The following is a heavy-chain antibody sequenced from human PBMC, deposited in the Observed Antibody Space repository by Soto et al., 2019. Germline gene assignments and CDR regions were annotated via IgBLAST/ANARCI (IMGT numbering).Heavy chain of an antibody. D-gene: IGHD1-26*01. CDR1: GYNYINYG. CDR2: ISSYNGDT. Sequence: QVQLVQSGAEVKKPGASVKVSCKASGYNYINYGISWVRQAPGQGLEWVGWISSYNGDTKHAQKVQDRVILTTDTATTTAYMELRSLTSDDTAVYYCARGSRGSGSPNFDFWGQGTLVIVSS. CDR3: ARGSRGSGSPNFDF. V-gene: IGHV1-18*01. J-gene: IGHJ4*02.